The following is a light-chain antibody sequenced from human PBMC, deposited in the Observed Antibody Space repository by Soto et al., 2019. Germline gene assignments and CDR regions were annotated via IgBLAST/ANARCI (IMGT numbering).Light chain of an antibody. V-gene: IGKV3-15*01. J-gene: IGKJ4*01. CDR1: QSAISN. CDR3: QQYNNWPPIT. Sequence: EIVMTQSPATLSVSPGERVTLSCRASQSAISNLAWYQQKPGQTPRLLIYDASTRATDIPARFSGSGSGTDFTLTIASLEPEDFAVYYCQQYNNWPPITVGGGTKVDIK. CDR2: DAS.